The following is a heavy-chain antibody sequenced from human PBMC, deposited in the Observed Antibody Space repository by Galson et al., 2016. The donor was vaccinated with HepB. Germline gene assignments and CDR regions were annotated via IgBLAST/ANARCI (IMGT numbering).Heavy chain of an antibody. CDR2: ITDSSDYI. J-gene: IGHJ3*02. Sequence: SLRLSCAASGFTFSRYTMHWVRQAPGKGLEWVSSITDSSDYIYYVDSVKGRFTISRDNAKNSLDLHMDSLRAEDTAVYYCARENSTWAWRAFDIWGQGTVVTVSS. CDR3: ARENSTWAWRAFDI. V-gene: IGHV3-21*01. D-gene: IGHD2/OR15-2a*01. CDR1: GFTFSRYT.